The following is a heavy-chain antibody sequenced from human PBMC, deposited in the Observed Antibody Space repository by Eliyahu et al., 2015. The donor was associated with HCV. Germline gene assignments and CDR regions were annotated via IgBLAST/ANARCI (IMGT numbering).Heavy chain of an antibody. CDR2: XSSSSSTX. J-gene: IGHJ4*02. D-gene: IGHD3-10*01. CDR1: GXTFXSYS. Sequence: EVQLVESGGGXVQPGGSLRLSCAAXGXTFXSYSMXWVRQAPGKGLEWVSYXSSSSSTXYYADSVKGRFTISRDNAKNSLYLQMNSLRAEDTAVYYCARDCNFWLWFGESPDYFDYWGQGTLVTVSS. CDR3: ARDCNFWLWFGESPDYFDY. V-gene: IGHV3-48*01.